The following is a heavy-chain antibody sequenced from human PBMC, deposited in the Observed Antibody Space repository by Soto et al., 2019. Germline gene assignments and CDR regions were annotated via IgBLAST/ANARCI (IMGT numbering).Heavy chain of an antibody. V-gene: IGHV1-69*01. D-gene: IGHD6-19*01. CDR2: IIPIFGTA. Sequence: QVQLVQSGAEVKKPGSSVKVSCKASGGTFSSYAISWVRQAPGQGLEWMGGIIPIFGTANYAQKFQGRVTITADESTRTGHMEVSSLRSEDTGVYLRARGGSVGGTGGVDYWGQGTLVTVSS. CDR1: GGTFSSYA. CDR3: ARGGSVGGTGGVDY. J-gene: IGHJ4*02.